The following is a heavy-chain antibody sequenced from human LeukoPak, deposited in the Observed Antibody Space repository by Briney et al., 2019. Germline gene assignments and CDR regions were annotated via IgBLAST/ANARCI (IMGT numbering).Heavy chain of an antibody. Sequence: GGSLRLSCAASGFTFSTHSMSWVRQAPGKGLEWVGFIRSKAYGGTTEYAASVKGRFTISRDDSKSIAYLQMNSLKTEDTAVYYCTRDKFQWLAEWTFDYWGQGTLVTVSS. CDR1: GFTFSTHS. CDR2: IRSKAYGGTT. D-gene: IGHD6-19*01. J-gene: IGHJ4*02. CDR3: TRDKFQWLAEWTFDY. V-gene: IGHV3-49*04.